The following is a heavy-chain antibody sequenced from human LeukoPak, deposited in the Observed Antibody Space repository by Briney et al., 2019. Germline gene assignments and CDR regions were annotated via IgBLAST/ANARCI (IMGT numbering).Heavy chain of an antibody. CDR3: ARRGTATTLYAFDI. V-gene: IGHV4-59*08. CDR2: VFSSGST. Sequence: SETLSLTCIVSGGSMSNYYWSWIRQPPGKGLEWVAYVFSSGSTNFNPSLESRVTISMDTSKNQFSLRLNSVTAADTAVYYCARRGTATTLYAFDIWGQGTMVTVSS. J-gene: IGHJ3*02. D-gene: IGHD6-13*01. CDR1: GGSMSNYY.